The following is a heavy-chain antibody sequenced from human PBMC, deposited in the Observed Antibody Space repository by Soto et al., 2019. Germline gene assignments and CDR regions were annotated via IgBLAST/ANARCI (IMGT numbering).Heavy chain of an antibody. Sequence: ASVKVSCKASGYTFTSYGISWVRQAPGQGLEWMGRISAYNGNTNYAQKLQGRVTMATDTSTSTAYMELRSLRSDDTAVYYGARAPGGRRSFVDSWGQGTLVTVAS. CDR1: GYTFTSYG. V-gene: IGHV1-18*01. D-gene: IGHD2-15*01. CDR2: ISAYNGNT. CDR3: ARAPGGRRSFVDS. J-gene: IGHJ4*02.